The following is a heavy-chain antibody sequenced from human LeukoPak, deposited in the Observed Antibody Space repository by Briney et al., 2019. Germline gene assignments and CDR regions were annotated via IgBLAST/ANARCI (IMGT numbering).Heavy chain of an antibody. D-gene: IGHD1-26*01. CDR2: TRNKANSYTT. Sequence: GGSLRLSCAASGFTFSDHYMDWVRQAPGKGLGWVGRTRNKANSYTTEYAASVKGRFTISRDDSKNSLYLQMNSLKTEDTAVYYCARAPTAYSGSYLFDYWGQGTLVTVSS. CDR1: GFTFSDHY. J-gene: IGHJ4*02. V-gene: IGHV3-72*01. CDR3: ARAPTAYSGSYLFDY.